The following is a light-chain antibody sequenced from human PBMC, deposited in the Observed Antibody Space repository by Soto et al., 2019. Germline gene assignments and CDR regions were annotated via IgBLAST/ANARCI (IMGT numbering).Light chain of an antibody. V-gene: IGKV3-20*01. J-gene: IGKJ2*01. CDR1: QSVRSGS. CDR2: GAS. CDR3: HNYVDSPHT. Sequence: EIVLTQSPGTLSLSPGEGATLSCRASQSVRSGSLAWYQQKPGQAPRLLIYGASSRATDIPDRFSGSGSGTDFTLTISRLEPEDFAVYYCHNYVDSPHTFGQGTKVDIK.